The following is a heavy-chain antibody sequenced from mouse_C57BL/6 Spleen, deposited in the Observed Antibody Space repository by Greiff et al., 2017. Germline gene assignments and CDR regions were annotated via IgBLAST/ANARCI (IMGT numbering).Heavy chain of an antibody. J-gene: IGHJ4*01. CDR3: VREGGYYDYYAMDY. CDR1: GFTFNTYA. V-gene: IGHV10-3*01. CDR2: IRSKSSNYAT. Sequence: EVQVVESGGGLVQPKGSLKLSCAASGFTFNTYAMHWVRQAPGKGLEWVARIRSKSSNYATYYADSVKDRFTISRDDSQSMLYLQMNNLKTEDTAMYYCVREGGYYDYYAMDYWGQGTSVTVSS. D-gene: IGHD2-3*01.